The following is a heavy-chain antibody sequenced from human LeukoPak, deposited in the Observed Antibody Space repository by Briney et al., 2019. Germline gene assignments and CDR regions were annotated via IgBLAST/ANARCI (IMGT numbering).Heavy chain of an antibody. Sequence: ASVKVSCKASGYTFTGCYMHWVRQAPGQGLEWTGWINPNSGGTNYAQKFQGRVTMTRDTSISTAYMELSRLRSDDTAVYYCASLGLGSSGHSFDYWGQGTLVTVSS. CDR2: INPNSGGT. J-gene: IGHJ4*02. D-gene: IGHD3-22*01. CDR1: GYTFTGCY. V-gene: IGHV1-2*02. CDR3: ASLGLGSSGHSFDY.